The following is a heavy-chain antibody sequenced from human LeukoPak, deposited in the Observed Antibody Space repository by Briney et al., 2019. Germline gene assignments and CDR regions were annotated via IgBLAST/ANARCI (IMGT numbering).Heavy chain of an antibody. CDR2: IKQDGGEK. CDR1: GFTFSIYW. J-gene: IGHJ4*02. Sequence: GESLRLSCAASGFTFSIYWMSWVRQALGKGLEWVANIKQDGGEKYYVDSVKGRFSISRDNAKNSLYLQMNSLRAEDTAVYYCARTFPSPGGYWGQGTLVTVSS. V-gene: IGHV3-7*01. D-gene: IGHD4-23*01. CDR3: ARTFPSPGGY.